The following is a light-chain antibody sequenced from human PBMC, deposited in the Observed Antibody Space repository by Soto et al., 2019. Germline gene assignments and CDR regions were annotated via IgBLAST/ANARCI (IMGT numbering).Light chain of an antibody. Sequence: DIVMTQSPDSLSVSLGERATVNCKSGQTILHTSNNKNYLAWYQQKAGQPPKLLIYWTSIRESGVPDRFSDSGSGTDFTLTISSLQAEDVAVYYCQQYYSSPWTFGQGTKVEIK. CDR3: QQYYSSPWT. CDR1: QTILHTSNNKNY. J-gene: IGKJ1*01. V-gene: IGKV4-1*01. CDR2: WTS.